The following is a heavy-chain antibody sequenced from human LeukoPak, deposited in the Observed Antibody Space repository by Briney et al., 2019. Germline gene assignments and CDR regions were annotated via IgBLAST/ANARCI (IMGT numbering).Heavy chain of an antibody. V-gene: IGHV4-4*07. CDR2: IYTSGST. CDR3: ARAIGHQLERPSRGYCYMDV. CDR1: GVSISSYY. D-gene: IGHD1-1*01. J-gene: IGHJ6*03. Sequence: SETLSLTCTASGVSISSYYWNWVRQAPGKGLEWIARIYTSGSTNYNPSLKSRVTMSVDTAKNQFSLKLSSVPAADTAVYYCARAIGHQLERPSRGYCYMDVWVKGTTVTVSS.